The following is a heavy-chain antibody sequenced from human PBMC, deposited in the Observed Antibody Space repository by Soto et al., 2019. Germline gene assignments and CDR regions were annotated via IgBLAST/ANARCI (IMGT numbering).Heavy chain of an antibody. CDR3: TGDVASGY. J-gene: IGHJ4*02. CDR1: GFTVSTYG. V-gene: IGHV3-30*03. CDR2: ISRDGGTK. D-gene: IGHD2-8*02. Sequence: QVPLVESGGGVVQPGRSLRLSCAVSGFTVSTYGMHWVRQAPGKGLEWVAVISRDGGTKYYADSVKGRFTISRDNSRNTLFLEMNSLRGDDMAVYYCTGDVASGYWGQGTLVTVSS.